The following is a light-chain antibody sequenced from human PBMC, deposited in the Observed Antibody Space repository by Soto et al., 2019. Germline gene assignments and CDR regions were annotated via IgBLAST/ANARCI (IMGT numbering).Light chain of an antibody. CDR1: HSLLHSNGYNY. V-gene: IGKV2-28*01. CDR3: MQALQTPT. Sequence: DIVMTQSPLSLYVTPGEPASISCRSSHSLLHSNGYNYLDWYLQKPGQSPQVLIYVGSNRASGVPDRFSGSGSGTDFTLKISRVEAEDVGVYYCMQALQTPTFGQGTKVDIK. CDR2: VGS. J-gene: IGKJ1*01.